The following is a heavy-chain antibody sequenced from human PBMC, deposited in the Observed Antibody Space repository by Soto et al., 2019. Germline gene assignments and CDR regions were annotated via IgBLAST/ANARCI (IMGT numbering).Heavy chain of an antibody. D-gene: IGHD3-3*01. J-gene: IGHJ4*02. CDR2: INHSGST. CDR1: GGSFSGYY. CDR3: ANTYYNFWSGFYRGYYFDY. V-gene: IGHV4-34*01. Sequence: QVHLQQWGAGLLKPSETLSLTCAVYGGSFSGYYWSWIRQPPGKGLEWIGEINHSGSTNYNPSLKGRVNISVDTSKNQFSLKLCSVTAADTAVYFCANTYYNFWSGFYRGYYFDYWGQGTLVSVSS.